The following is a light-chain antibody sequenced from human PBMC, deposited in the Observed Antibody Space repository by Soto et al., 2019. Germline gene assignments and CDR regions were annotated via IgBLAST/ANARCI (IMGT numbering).Light chain of an antibody. CDR1: QSVTTQ. Sequence: IVLTQSPRTLSLSPGETATLSCRASQSVTTQLSWYQQKRGRAPRLIIHGASRRATGIPDRISGSGSGTDFTLTISRVEAEDVAVYYCQQYGGSTRTFGQGTKVDIK. V-gene: IGKV3-20*01. CDR2: GAS. J-gene: IGKJ1*01. CDR3: QQYGGSTRT.